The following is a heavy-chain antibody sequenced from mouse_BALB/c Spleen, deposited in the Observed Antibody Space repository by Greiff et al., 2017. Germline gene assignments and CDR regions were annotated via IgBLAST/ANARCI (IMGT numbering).Heavy chain of an antibody. J-gene: IGHJ4*01. CDR1: GFTFSSYT. V-gene: IGHV5-9*03. D-gene: IGHD2-1*01. CDR2: ISSGGGNT. CDR3: ARYRFNYLRYAMDY. Sequence: EVKLVESGGGLVKPGGSLKLSCAASGFTFSSYTMSWVRQTPEKRLEWVATISSGGGNTYYPDSVKGRFTISRDNAKNNLYLQMSSLRSEDTALYYCARYRFNYLRYAMDYWGQGTSVTVSS.